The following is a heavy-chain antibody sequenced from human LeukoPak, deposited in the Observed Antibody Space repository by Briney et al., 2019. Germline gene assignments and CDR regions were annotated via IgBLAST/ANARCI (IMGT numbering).Heavy chain of an antibody. V-gene: IGHV3-66*02. D-gene: IGHD1-26*01. J-gene: IGHJ4*02. CDR3: ARVRSGGYYFDY. CDR2: IYSDGST. CDR1: GFTVSSNY. Sequence: SGGSLRLSCAASGFTVSSNYMTWVRQAPGKGLEWVSLIYSDGSTYYADSVKGRFTISRDNSKNMLCLQMNSLRAEDTAVYYCARVRSGGYYFDYWGQGTLVTVSS.